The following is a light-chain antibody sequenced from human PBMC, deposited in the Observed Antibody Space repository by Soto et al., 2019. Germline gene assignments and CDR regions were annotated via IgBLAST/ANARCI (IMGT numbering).Light chain of an antibody. CDR3: CSYAGSSCYV. V-gene: IGLV2-23*02. CDR2: EVS. J-gene: IGLJ1*01. Sequence: QSALTQPASVSGSPGQSITISCTGTSSDVGSYNLVSWYQQHPGKAPKLMIYEVSKRPSGVSNRFSGSKSGNTASLTISGXXAXXEADYYCCSYAGSSCYVFGTGTKLTVL. CDR1: SSDVGSYNL.